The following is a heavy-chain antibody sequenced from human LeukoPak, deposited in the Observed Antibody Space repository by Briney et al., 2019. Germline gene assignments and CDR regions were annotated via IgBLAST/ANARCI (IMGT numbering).Heavy chain of an antibody. CDR2: ITPSDSAT. V-gene: IGHV3-53*01. CDR1: GFTVSTNY. J-gene: IGHJ4*02. CDR3: ARGLVPGFLDY. Sequence: PGGSLRLSCAASGFTVSTNYMSWVRQAPGKGLEWVSTITPSDSATYYADSVKGRFTISRDNAKNTLYPQMNSLRAEDTAVYYCARGLVPGFLDYWGQGTPVTVSS. D-gene: IGHD4-11*01.